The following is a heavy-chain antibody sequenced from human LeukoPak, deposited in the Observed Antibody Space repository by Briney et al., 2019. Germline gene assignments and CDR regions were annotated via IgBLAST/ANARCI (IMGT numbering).Heavy chain of an antibody. V-gene: IGHV4-38-2*02. CDR3: ATGGITFGGVIVIPHP. CDR1: GYSISSGYY. Sequence: PSETLSLTCTVSGYSISSGYYWGWIRQPPGKGLEWIGSIHNSGRTYYNPSLKSRVTISVDTSKNQFSLRLSSVTAADTAVYYGATGGITFGGVIVIPHPWGQGTLVTVSS. J-gene: IGHJ4*02. CDR2: IHNSGRT. D-gene: IGHD3-16*02.